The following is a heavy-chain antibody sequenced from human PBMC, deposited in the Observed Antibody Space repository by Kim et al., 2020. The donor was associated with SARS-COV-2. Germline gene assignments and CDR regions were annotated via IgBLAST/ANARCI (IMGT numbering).Heavy chain of an antibody. Sequence: GGSLRLSCAASGFTFSSYSMNWVRQAPGKGLEWVSYISSSSSTIYYADSVKGRFTISRDNAKNSLYLQMNSLRDEDTAVYYCARGTSGYCSSTSCPGYYYGMAVWGPGTTVTVSS. D-gene: IGHD2-2*01. CDR1: GFTFSSYS. V-gene: IGHV3-48*02. CDR2: ISSSSSTI. CDR3: ARGTSGYCSSTSCPGYYYGMAV. J-gene: IGHJ6*02.